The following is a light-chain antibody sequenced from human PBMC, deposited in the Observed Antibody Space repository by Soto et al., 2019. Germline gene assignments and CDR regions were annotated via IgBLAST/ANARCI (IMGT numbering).Light chain of an antibody. J-gene: IGKJ5*01. CDR3: QQFYDLPIT. V-gene: IGKV1-5*01. CDR2: DAS. Sequence: DFRMTQSPSTLSASVGDRVTISCRASQSISRWLAWYQQQPGKAPKVLIYDASKLQTGVPSRFSGRGSGKDFTFTISSLQPDDSGTYYCQQFYDLPITFGQGTRLEI. CDR1: QSISRW.